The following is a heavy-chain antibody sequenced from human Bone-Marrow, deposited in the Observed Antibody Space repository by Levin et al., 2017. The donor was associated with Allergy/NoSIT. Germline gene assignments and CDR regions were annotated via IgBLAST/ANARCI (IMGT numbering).Heavy chain of an antibody. CDR1: GFTFSSYA. D-gene: IGHD1-26*01. CDR2: ISYDGSNK. J-gene: IGHJ6*02. Sequence: GGSLRLSCAASGFTFSSYAMHWVRQAPGKGLEWVAVISYDGSNKYYADSVKGRFTISRDNSKNTLYLQMNSLRAEDTAVYYCARGERVGATTWYYYYYGMDVWGQGTTVTVSS. V-gene: IGHV3-30*04. CDR3: ARGERVGATTWYYYYYGMDV.